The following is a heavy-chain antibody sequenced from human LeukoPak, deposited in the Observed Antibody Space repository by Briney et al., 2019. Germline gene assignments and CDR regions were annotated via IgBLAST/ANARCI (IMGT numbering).Heavy chain of an antibody. V-gene: IGHV4-59*08. CDR1: GGSISSPY. CDR2: IYYGGST. Sequence: SETLSLTCTVSGGSISSPYWTWIRQPPGKGLEWIGYIYYGGSTDYSPSLKSRATIFLDTSKNQFSLHLTSVTAADTAVYYCARQLAGLAPPGFIDSWGQGTLVTVSS. CDR3: ARQLAGLAPPGFIDS. J-gene: IGHJ4*02. D-gene: IGHD3-3*02.